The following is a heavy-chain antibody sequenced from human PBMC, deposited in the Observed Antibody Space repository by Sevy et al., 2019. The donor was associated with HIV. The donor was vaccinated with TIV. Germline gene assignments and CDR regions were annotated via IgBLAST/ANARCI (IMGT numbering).Heavy chain of an antibody. CDR3: ARDITVVTRYNWFDP. Sequence: GGSLRLSCAASGFTFSSYAMHWVRQAPGKGLEWVAVISDDGSNKYYADSVKGRFTISRDNSKNTLYLQMNSLRAEDTAVYYCARDITVVTRYNWFDPWGQGTLVTVSS. CDR2: ISDDGSNK. J-gene: IGHJ5*02. D-gene: IGHD2-15*01. CDR1: GFTFSSYA. V-gene: IGHV3-30-3*01.